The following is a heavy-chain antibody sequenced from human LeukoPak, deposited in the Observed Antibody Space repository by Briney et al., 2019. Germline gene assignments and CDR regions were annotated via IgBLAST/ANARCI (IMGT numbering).Heavy chain of an antibody. CDR1: GYTFTGYY. J-gene: IGHJ3*02. Sequence: ASVKVSCKASGYTFTGYYTHWVRQAPGQGLEWMGWINPNSGGTNYAQKFQGRVTMTRDTSISTAYMELCRLRSDDTAVYYCARDTMIVVASYAFDIWGQGTMVTVSS. V-gene: IGHV1-2*02. CDR3: ARDTMIVVASYAFDI. CDR2: INPNSGGT. D-gene: IGHD3-22*01.